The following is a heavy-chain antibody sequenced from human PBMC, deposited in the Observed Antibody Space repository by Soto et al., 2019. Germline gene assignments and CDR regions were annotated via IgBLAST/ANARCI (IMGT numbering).Heavy chain of an antibody. CDR1: GYTFTGYY. CDR3: ARDHVVVAANYYYGMDV. Sequence: ASVKVSCKASGYTFTGYYMHWVRQAPGQGLEWMGWINPNSGGTNYAQKFQGWVTMTRDTSISTAYMELSRLRSDDTAVYYCARDHVVVAANYYYGMDVWGQGTTVTVS. CDR2: INPNSGGT. D-gene: IGHD2-15*01. J-gene: IGHJ6*02. V-gene: IGHV1-2*04.